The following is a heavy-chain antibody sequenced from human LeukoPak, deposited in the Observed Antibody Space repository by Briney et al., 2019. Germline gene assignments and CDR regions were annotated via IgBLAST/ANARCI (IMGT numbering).Heavy chain of an antibody. V-gene: IGHV4-59*12. J-gene: IGHJ3*02. CDR1: GGSISSYY. CDR2: IYYSGST. CDR3: ARDSGSYLGDAFDI. Sequence: SETLSLTCTVSGGSISSYYWSWIRQPPGKGLEWIGYIYYSGSTNYNPSLKSRVTISVDTSKNQFSLKLSSVTAADTAVYYCARDSGSYLGDAFDIWGQGTMVTVSS. D-gene: IGHD1-26*01.